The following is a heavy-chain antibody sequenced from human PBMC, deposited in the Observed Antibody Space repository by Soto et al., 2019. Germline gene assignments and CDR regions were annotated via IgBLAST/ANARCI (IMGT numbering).Heavy chain of an antibody. CDR2: ITGSGSTT. V-gene: IGHV3-23*01. D-gene: IGHD3-16*01. CDR3: AGGGGALGY. J-gene: IGHJ4*02. CDR1: GFTFSSYA. Sequence: EVQLMESGGGLVQPGGSLRLSCAASGFTFSSYAMSWVRQAPGKGLEWVSVITGSGSTTYYADSVKGRFTISRDNSKNTRYLQRNSRRAGDTAVYYCAGGGGALGYWGQGTLVTVSS.